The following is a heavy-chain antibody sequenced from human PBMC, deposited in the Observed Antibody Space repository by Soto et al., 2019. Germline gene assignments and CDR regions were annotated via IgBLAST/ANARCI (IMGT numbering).Heavy chain of an antibody. Sequence: PSHTLSRTCAISGDSVCRNRSSWNCIRQSPSRGLEWLGRTYYRSRWYNDYAVSVKSRITVNPDTSKNQFSLHLNSVTPEDTAVYYCAGTPSLQWYYMDVWDKGTTVTVSS. CDR2: TYYRSRWYN. CDR3: AGTPSLQWYYMDV. J-gene: IGHJ6*03. CDR1: GDSVCRNRSS. V-gene: IGHV6-1*01. D-gene: IGHD1-7*01.